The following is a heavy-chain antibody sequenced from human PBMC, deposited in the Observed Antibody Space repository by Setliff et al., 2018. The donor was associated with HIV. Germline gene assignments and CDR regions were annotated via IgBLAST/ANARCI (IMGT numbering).Heavy chain of an antibody. V-gene: IGHV3-21*05. Sequence: GGSLRLSCAASGFTFSSYTMSWVRQTPEKGLEWLSYISNTRTYIYYADSVKGRFTISRDNAKNSLYLQMNSLRAEDTAVYYCARGQGAYSGYDYDYWGQGTLVTVSS. CDR1: GFTFSSYT. J-gene: IGHJ4*02. D-gene: IGHD5-12*01. CDR3: ARGQGAYSGYDYDY. CDR2: ISNTRTYI.